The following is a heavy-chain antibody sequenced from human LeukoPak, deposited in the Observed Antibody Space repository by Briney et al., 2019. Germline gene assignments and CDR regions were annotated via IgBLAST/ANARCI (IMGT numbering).Heavy chain of an antibody. D-gene: IGHD6-19*01. CDR1: GFTFSSYG. CDR3: AKEKFQHWLSPIDY. V-gene: IGHV3-30*18. J-gene: IGHJ4*02. Sequence: PGGSLRLSCAASGFTFSSYGMHWVRQAPGKGLEWVAVLSYDGTNKYYADSVKGRFTISRDNSKNTLSLQMNSLRAEDTAVYYCAKEKFQHWLSPIDYWGQGTLVTVSS. CDR2: LSYDGTNK.